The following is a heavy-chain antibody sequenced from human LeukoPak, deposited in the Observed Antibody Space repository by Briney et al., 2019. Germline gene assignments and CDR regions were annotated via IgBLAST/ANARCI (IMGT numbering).Heavy chain of an antibody. D-gene: IGHD4-23*01. V-gene: IGHV4-34*01. J-gene: IGHJ2*01. CDR3: ARGLGGGNSVYFDL. CDR1: DGSFSAYC. Sequence: SETLSLTCAVYDGSFSAYCWTWIRQPPGKGLGWIGEIYHSGSANYNPSLQSRVTISVDTSKNQFSLKLSSVTAADTAVYYCARGLGGGNSVYFDLWGRGTLVTVSS. CDR2: IYHSGSA.